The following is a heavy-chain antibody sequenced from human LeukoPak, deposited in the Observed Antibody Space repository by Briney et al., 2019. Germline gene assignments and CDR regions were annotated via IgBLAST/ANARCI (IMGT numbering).Heavy chain of an antibody. D-gene: IGHD3-22*01. J-gene: IGHJ3*02. CDR3: ARNFDSYNAFDI. Sequence: SETLSLTCTGSGFSISSSDYYWSWIRQHPTKGLEWIGYISYSGSTYYNPSLKSRVTISVDTSKNHFSLRLSSVTAPDTAVYYCARNFDSYNAFDIWGQGTLVTVSS. CDR2: ISYSGST. V-gene: IGHV4-31*03. CDR1: GFSISSSDYY.